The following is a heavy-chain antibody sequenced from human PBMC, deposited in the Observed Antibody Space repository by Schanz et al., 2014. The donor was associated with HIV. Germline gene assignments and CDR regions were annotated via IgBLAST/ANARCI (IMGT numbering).Heavy chain of an antibody. D-gene: IGHD1-7*01. J-gene: IGHJ6*02. CDR1: GFTFSSYG. Sequence: VHLVESGGGVVQPGRSLRLSCVASGFTFSSYGMHWVRQAPGKGLEWVANIKQDGSEKHYVDSVKGRFTISRDNAQNSLYLQMNSLRAEDTAVYYCARAGQLALEQGWGNYYYYYYYGMDVWGQGTTVTVSS. CDR3: ARAGQLALEQGWGNYYYYYYYGMDV. V-gene: IGHV3-7*01. CDR2: IKQDGSEK.